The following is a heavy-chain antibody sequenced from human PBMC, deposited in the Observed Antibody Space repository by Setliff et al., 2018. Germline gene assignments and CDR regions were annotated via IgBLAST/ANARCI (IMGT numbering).Heavy chain of an antibody. Sequence: ASVKVSCKASGYIFTTYAISWMRQAPGQGLEWMGWVNTNTGNPSYAQGFTGRFVFSLDTSVSTAYLQISSLKAEDTALYYCARASRFGTIKYRGDYYMDVWGKGTTVTVSS. J-gene: IGHJ6*03. V-gene: IGHV7-4-1*02. CDR2: VNTNTGNP. CDR3: ARASRFGTIKYRGDYYMDV. D-gene: IGHD3-10*01. CDR1: GYIFTTYA.